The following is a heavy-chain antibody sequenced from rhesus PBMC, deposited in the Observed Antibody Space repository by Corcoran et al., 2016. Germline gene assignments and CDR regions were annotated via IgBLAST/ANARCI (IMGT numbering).Heavy chain of an antibody. J-gene: IGHJ5-1*01. CDR1: GGSVSSNY. D-gene: IGHD3-9*01. V-gene: IGHV4-173*01. CDR2: ISGGSGST. CDR3: VRVIGPGREDRFDV. Sequence: QLQLQASGPGPVKPSETLSLTCDVSGGSVSSNYWGWIRQSTGTGLEWIGRISGGSGSTAYNPSLKSRVTISTDTSKKQFSLRLNSVTAADTAVYYCVRVIGPGREDRFDVWGPGVLVTVSS.